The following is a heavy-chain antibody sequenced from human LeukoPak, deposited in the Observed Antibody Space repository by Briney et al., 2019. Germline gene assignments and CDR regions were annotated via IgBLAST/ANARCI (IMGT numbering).Heavy chain of an antibody. V-gene: IGHV4-59*01. J-gene: IGHJ3*02. Sequence: SETLSLTCTVSGGSISSYYWSWIRQPPGKGLEWIGYIYYSGSTNYNPSLKSRVTISVDTSKNKFSLKLSSVTAADTAVYYCARDYQWELLWDGAFDIWGQGTMVTVSS. D-gene: IGHD1-26*01. CDR1: GGSISSYY. CDR2: IYYSGST. CDR3: ARDYQWELLWDGAFDI.